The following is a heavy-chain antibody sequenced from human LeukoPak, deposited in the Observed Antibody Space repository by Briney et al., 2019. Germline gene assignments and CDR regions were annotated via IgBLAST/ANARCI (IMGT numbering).Heavy chain of an antibody. CDR1: GYTFSSYG. J-gene: IGHJ4*02. CDR2: ISAYNGNT. Sequence: SVKVSCKASGYTFSSYGITWVRRPPGHGPEWMGWISAYNGNTNYAQKFQGRVTLTTDTPTSTAYMELRSLRSDDTAVYYCARDREQAYLHYWGQGTLVTVSS. V-gene: IGHV1-18*01. D-gene: IGHD1/OR15-1a*01. CDR3: ARDREQAYLHY.